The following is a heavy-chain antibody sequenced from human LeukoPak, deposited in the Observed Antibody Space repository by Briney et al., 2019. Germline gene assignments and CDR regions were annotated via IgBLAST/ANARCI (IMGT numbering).Heavy chain of an antibody. CDR2: INPNSGGT. CDR3: ARERYSTNGVCYDELDY. CDR1: GYTFTGYY. D-gene: IGHD2-8*01. V-gene: IGHV1-2*02. J-gene: IGHJ4*02. Sequence: ASVKVSCKASGYTFTGYYMHWVRQAPGQGLEWMGWINPNSGGTNYAQKFQGRVTMTRDTSISTAYMELSRLRSDDTAVYYCARERYSTNGVCYDELDYWGQGTLVTVSP.